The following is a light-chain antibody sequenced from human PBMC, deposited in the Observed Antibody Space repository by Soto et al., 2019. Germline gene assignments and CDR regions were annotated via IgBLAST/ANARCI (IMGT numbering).Light chain of an antibody. CDR1: SSDVGGYNY. V-gene: IGLV2-14*01. CDR2: EVS. CDR3: TSYTTSSTYV. J-gene: IGLJ1*01. Sequence: QSALTQPASVSGPPGQSITISCTGTSSDVGGYNYVSWYQQHPSKAPKVMIYEVSNRPSGVSNRFSGSKSGNTASLTISVPQSQDEADYYCTSYTTSSTYVFGTGTKLTVL.